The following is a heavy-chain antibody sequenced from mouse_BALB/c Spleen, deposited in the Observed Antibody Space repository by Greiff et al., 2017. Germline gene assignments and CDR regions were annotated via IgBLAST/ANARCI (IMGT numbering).Heavy chain of an antibody. CDR3: TRGAYYGNYGAMDY. CDR2: IYPGNSDT. CDR1: GYTFTSYW. Sequence: EVQLHQSGTVLARPGASVKMSCKASGYTFTSYWMHWVKQRPGQGLEWIGAIYPGNSDTSYNQKFKGKAKLTAVTSTSTAYMELSSLTNEDSAVYYCTRGAYYGNYGAMDYWGQGTSVTVSS. J-gene: IGHJ4*01. V-gene: IGHV1-5*01. D-gene: IGHD2-10*01.